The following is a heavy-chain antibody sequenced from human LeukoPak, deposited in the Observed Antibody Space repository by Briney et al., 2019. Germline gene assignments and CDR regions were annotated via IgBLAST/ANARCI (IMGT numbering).Heavy chain of an antibody. Sequence: ASVKVSCKASGYTFTGYYMHWVRQAPGQGLEWMGWINPNSGGTNYAQKFQGRVTVTRDTSISTAYMELSRLRSDDTAVYYCARTWIQLWSLIDYWGQGTLVTVSS. CDR3: ARTWIQLWSLIDY. J-gene: IGHJ4*02. CDR2: INPNSGGT. CDR1: GYTFTGYY. D-gene: IGHD5-18*01. V-gene: IGHV1-2*02.